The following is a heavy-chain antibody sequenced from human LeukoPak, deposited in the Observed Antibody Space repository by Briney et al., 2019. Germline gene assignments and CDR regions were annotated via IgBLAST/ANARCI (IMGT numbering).Heavy chain of an antibody. CDR3: AYTIAASVRPLDY. CDR2: ISGSGGST. V-gene: IGHV3-23*01. J-gene: IGHJ4*02. CDR1: GFTFSSVC. D-gene: IGHD6-13*01. Sequence: GGSLRLSCAASGFTFSSVCMSWARQAPGKGLEFVSAISGSGGSTFYADSLKGRFTISRDNSKNTLYLQMHSLRAEDTAVYYCAYTIAASVRPLDYWGQGTLVTVSS.